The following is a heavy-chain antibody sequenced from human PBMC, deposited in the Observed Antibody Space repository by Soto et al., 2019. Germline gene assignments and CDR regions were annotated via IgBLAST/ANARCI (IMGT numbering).Heavy chain of an antibody. CDR2: ISSSGGST. CDR3: AKNQHAMAHDY. CDR1: GFTFSNYA. J-gene: IGHJ4*02. D-gene: IGHD2-8*01. V-gene: IGHV3-23*01. Sequence: EVQLLDSGGGLVQPGGSLRLSCAASGFTFSNYAMSWVRQAPGKELEWVSSISSSGGSTDYADSVKGRFTIPRDNSQNTLNLQMNSLRAEDTAIYFCAKNQHAMAHDYWGPGTLVTVSS.